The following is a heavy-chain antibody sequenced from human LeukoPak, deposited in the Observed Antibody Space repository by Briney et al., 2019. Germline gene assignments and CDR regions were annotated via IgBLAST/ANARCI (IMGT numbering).Heavy chain of an antibody. D-gene: IGHD3-3*01. CDR2: IGGRDGST. CDR3: AKDGRVSYYDFWSGYYTDY. CDR1: GFAFSSYW. V-gene: IGHV3-23*01. Sequence: GGSLRLSCGASGFAFSSYWMSWVRQAPGKGLEWVSAIGGRDGSTYYADSVKGRFTISRDNSKNTLYLQMNSLRAEDTAVYYCAKDGRVSYYDFWSGYYTDYWGQGTLVTVSS. J-gene: IGHJ4*02.